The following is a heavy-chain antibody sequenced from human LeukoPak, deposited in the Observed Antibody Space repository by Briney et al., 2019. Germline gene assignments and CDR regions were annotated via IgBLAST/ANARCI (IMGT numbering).Heavy chain of an antibody. CDR3: ARSTRHIAPAVHGPYDS. Sequence: SQTLSLTCTVSGGSISTGSYYWSWIRQPAGKGLEWIGRIHTSGSTNYNPSLKGRVSISEDTSKNQFSLRLNSVTAADTAVYYCARSTRHIAPAVHGPYDSWGQGTLVTVSS. CDR1: GGSISTGSYY. D-gene: IGHD6-13*01. CDR2: IHTSGST. J-gene: IGHJ4*02. V-gene: IGHV4-61*02.